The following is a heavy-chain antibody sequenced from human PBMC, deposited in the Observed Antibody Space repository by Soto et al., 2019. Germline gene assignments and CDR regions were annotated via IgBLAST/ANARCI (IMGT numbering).Heavy chain of an antibody. J-gene: IGHJ4*02. CDR2: ISYDGSNK. CDR1: GFTFSSYA. CDR3: AREHLGRQWLDYDY. D-gene: IGHD6-19*01. V-gene: IGHV3-30-3*01. Sequence: QVQLVESGGGVVQPGRSLRLSCAASGFTFSSYAMHWVRQAPGKGLEWVAVISYDGSNKYYADSVKGRFTIPRDNSKNTLYLQMNILRAEVTAVYYCAREHLGRQWLDYDYWGQGTLVTVSS.